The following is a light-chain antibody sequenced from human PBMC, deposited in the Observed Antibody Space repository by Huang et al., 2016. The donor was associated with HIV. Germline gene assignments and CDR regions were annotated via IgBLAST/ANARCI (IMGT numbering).Light chain of an antibody. CDR3: QQLTTYPIT. CDR1: HDITTF. V-gene: IGKV1-9*01. CDR2: GAS. Sequence: IQLTQSPPSVSASVGDSVTFTCRASHDITTFLAWYQQKPGKAPPLLISGASTLQSEVPSRFRGSGSGTDFTLTISSLQPEDVATYYCQQLTTYPITFGPGSRLEVK. J-gene: IGKJ5*01.